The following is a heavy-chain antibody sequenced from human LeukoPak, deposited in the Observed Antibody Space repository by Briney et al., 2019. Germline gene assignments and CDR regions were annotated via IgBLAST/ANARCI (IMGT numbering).Heavy chain of an antibody. Sequence: SETLSLTCTVSGGSISSYYWSWIRQPPGKGLEWSGYIYYSGSTNYNPSLKRRVTISVDTSKNQFSLKLSSVTAADTAVYYCARVVPAAMDASGWYDYWGQGTLVTVSS. D-gene: IGHD2-2*01. CDR1: GGSISSYY. J-gene: IGHJ4*02. V-gene: IGHV4-59*01. CDR3: ARVVPAAMDASGWYDY. CDR2: IYYSGST.